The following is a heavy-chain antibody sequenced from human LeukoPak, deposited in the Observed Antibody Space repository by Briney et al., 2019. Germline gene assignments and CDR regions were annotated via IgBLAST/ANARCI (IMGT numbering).Heavy chain of an antibody. CDR1: GGSISSYY. CDR3: ATDVRGLVPYYFDF. Sequence: SSETLSLTCAVSGGSISSYYWNWIRQPPGKGLEWIGYIYYSESTNYNPSLKSRVTISIDTSKNQLSLQLTSVTAADTAVYYCATDVRGLVPYYFDFWGQGTLVTVSS. J-gene: IGHJ4*02. CDR2: IYYSEST. V-gene: IGHV4-59*01. D-gene: IGHD3-10*02.